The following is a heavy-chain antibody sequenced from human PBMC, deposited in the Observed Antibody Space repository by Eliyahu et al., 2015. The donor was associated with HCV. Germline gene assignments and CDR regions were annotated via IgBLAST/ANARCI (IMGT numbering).Heavy chain of an antibody. V-gene: IGHV4-61*02. J-gene: IGHJ6*03. CDR2: SHGGGA. CDR1: GGSIRSGSYF. CDR3: VRAEGGGFCTSPACFQVGYYYYMDV. Sequence: QVRLQESGPGLVKPSQTLSLTCTVSGGSIRSGSYFWSWIRQRPPGRDWGGLWVSHGGGATDHPSLKGRATLSLDASKDQFSLSLTSVTAADTAVYYCVRAEGGGFCTSPACFQVGYYYYMDVWGKGATVSVSS. D-gene: IGHD2-2*01.